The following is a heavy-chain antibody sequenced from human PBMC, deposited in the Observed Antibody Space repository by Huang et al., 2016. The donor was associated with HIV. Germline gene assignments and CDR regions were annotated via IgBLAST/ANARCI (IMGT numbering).Heavy chain of an antibody. V-gene: IGHV1-69*12. CDR1: GGTFKTYA. D-gene: IGHD3-3*02. J-gene: IGHJ6*03. CDR3: AKVAAGQPFHFYYYMDA. Sequence: QVNLVQSGAEVRKPGSSVKVSCKASGGTFKTYAISWGRQAPGQGLEWMGAGMPLYGSAEDAEKFQDRVTLTADGSTNTAYLELDRLTSEDTAVYYCAKVAAGQPFHFYYYMDAWGDGTTVIVSS. CDR2: GMPLYGSA.